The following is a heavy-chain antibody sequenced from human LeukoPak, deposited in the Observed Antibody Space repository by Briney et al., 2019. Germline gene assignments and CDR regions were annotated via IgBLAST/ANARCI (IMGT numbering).Heavy chain of an antibody. Sequence: PGGSLRFSCAASGFTFSSYAMSWVRQAPGKGLEWVSAISNSGGSTYYADSVKGRFTISRDNSKNTLYLQMNSLRAEDTAVYYCAKSVIAAAGTFDYWGQGTLVTVSS. J-gene: IGHJ4*02. CDR1: GFTFSSYA. V-gene: IGHV3-23*01. CDR3: AKSVIAAAGTFDY. CDR2: ISNSGGST. D-gene: IGHD6-13*01.